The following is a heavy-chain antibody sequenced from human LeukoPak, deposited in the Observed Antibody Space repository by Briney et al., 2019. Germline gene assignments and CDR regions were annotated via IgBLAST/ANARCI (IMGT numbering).Heavy chain of an antibody. CDR2: INPNSGGT. J-gene: IGHJ4*02. Sequence: ASVKVSCKASGFTFTDYYMHWVRQAPGQGLEWMGWINPNSGGTNYAQKFQGTVTMTRDTSISTAYMELSRPRSDDTAVYYCARDGHLSYQSIWMFPDYWGQGTRVTVSS. V-gene: IGHV1-2*02. CDR1: GFTFTDYY. CDR3: ARDGHLSYQSIWMFPDY. D-gene: IGHD1-1*01.